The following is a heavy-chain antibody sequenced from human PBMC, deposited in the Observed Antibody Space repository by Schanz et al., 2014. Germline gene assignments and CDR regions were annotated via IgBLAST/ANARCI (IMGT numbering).Heavy chain of an antibody. CDR1: GFTLNNAW. Sequence: EVQLVESGGGLVKPGGSLRLSCATSGFTLNNAWMNWVRQAPGKGLQWVARIKSKTDGGTRDYAAPVKGRFTISTDDSKNTVYLQMNSLQTEDTAVYYCAKSDAFDFWGQGTKVTVSP. V-gene: IGHV3-15*01. CDR2: IKSKTDGGTR. CDR3: AKSDAFDF. J-gene: IGHJ3*01.